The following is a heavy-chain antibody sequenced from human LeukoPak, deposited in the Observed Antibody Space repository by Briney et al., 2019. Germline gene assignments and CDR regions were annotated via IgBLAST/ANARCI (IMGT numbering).Heavy chain of an antibody. CDR1: GYTFTSYG. CDR3: ARSNYDSSGYLLYYYGMDV. Sequence: GASVKVSCKASGYTFTSYGISWVRQAPGQGLEWMGGIIPIFGTANYAQKFQGRVTIIADESTSTAYMELSGLRSEDTAVCYCARSNYDSSGYLLYYYGMDVWGQGTTVTVSS. D-gene: IGHD3-22*01. J-gene: IGHJ6*02. CDR2: IIPIFGTA. V-gene: IGHV1-69*13.